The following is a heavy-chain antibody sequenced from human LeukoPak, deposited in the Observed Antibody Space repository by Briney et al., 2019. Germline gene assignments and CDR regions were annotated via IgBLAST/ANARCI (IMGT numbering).Heavy chain of an antibody. CDR1: GFTFSNYA. D-gene: IGHD2-15*01. CDR2: ISGSGGST. J-gene: IGHJ4*02. CDR3: AKGRAKVAATYNDY. V-gene: IGHV3-23*01. Sequence: GGSLRLSCAASGFTFSNYAMSWVRQAPGKGLEWVSAISGSGGSTYYADSVKGRFTISRDNSKNTLYLQMNSLRAEDTAVYYCAKGRAKVAATYNDYWGQGTLVTVSS.